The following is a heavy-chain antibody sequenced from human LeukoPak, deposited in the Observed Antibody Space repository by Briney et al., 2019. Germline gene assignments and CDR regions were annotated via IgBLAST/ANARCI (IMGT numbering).Heavy chain of an antibody. CDR3: ARDLEHGGNSIWYFDL. CDR2: VYYRGTT. V-gene: IGHV4-59*01. D-gene: IGHD4-23*01. CDR1: GGSISSYY. J-gene: IGHJ2*01. Sequence: PETLSLTCTISGGSISSYYWSWIRQPPGKGLEWIGYVYYRGTTNYNPSLKSRVTISVDTSKNQFSLNLNSVTAADTAVYYCARDLEHGGNSIWYFDLWGRGTLVTVSS.